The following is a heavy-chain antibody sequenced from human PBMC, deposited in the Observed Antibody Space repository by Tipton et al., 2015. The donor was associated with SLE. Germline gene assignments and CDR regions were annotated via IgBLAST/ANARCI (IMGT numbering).Heavy chain of an antibody. Sequence: TLSLTCTVSGASISTGNYYWTWIRHLPGKGLEWIGYISYSGSTYSNPSLKSRVAISVDTSENQFSLKLNSMTAADTAIYYCAREKGDAYPNLVAFDIWGQGTMVTVSS. CDR3: AREKGDAYPNLVAFDI. D-gene: IGHD3-16*01. V-gene: IGHV4-31*03. CDR2: ISYSGST. J-gene: IGHJ3*02. CDR1: GASISTGNYY.